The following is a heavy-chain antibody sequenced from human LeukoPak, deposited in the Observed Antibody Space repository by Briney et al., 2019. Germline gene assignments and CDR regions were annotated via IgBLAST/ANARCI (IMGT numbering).Heavy chain of an antibody. CDR2: VYYSGSI. J-gene: IGHJ4*02. Sequence: SETLSLTCTVSGGSISSGSYYWGWIRQPPGKGLEWIGSVYYSGSIYYNPSLKSRVTISVDTSNNQFSLKLSSVTAADTAVYYCATTTIRLGYWGQGTLVTVSS. CDR3: ATTTIRLGY. D-gene: IGHD1-26*01. V-gene: IGHV4-39*07. CDR1: GGSISSGSYY.